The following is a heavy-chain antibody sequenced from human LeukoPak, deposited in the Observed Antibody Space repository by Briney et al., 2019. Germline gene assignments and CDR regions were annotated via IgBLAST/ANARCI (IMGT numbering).Heavy chain of an antibody. D-gene: IGHD4-17*01. CDR3: AIAGYGDYGEDDAFDI. V-gene: IGHV3-23*01. CDR2: ISGSGGST. J-gene: IGHJ3*02. CDR1: GFTFSSYA. Sequence: PGGSLRLSCAASGFTFSSYAMSWVRQAPGKGLEWVSAISGSGGSTYYADSVKGRFTISRDNSKNTLYLQMNSLGAEDTAVYYCAIAGYGDYGEDDAFDIWGQGTMVTVSS.